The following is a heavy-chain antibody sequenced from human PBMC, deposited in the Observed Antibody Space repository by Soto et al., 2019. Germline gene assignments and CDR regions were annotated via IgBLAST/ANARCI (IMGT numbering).Heavy chain of an antibody. V-gene: IGHV4-59*01. CDR2: IYYSGST. Sequence: SETLSLTCTVSGGSISSYYWSWIRQPPGKGLEWIGYIYYSGSTNYNPSLKSRVTISVDTSKNQFSLKLSSVTAADTAVYYCARDRAYDILPGFIDYGMDVWGQGTTVTVSS. CDR3: ARDRAYDILPGFIDYGMDV. J-gene: IGHJ6*02. D-gene: IGHD3-9*01. CDR1: GGSISSYY.